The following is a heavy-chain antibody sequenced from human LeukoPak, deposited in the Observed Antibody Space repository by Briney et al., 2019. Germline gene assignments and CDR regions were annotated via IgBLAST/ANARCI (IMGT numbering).Heavy chain of an antibody. CDR3: ARPGADCGSAGCYTYPYYGLDV. V-gene: IGHV1-18*01. Sequence: GASVKVSCKASGYSFSGHGITWVRQAPGQGLEWMGWISAYNGITKYAQNLQGRVTMTTDISTSTAHMELRSLRSDDTAVYYCARPGADCGSAGCYTYPYYGLDVWGQGTTVTVSS. D-gene: IGHD2-2*02. J-gene: IGHJ6*02. CDR2: ISAYNGIT. CDR1: GYSFSGHG.